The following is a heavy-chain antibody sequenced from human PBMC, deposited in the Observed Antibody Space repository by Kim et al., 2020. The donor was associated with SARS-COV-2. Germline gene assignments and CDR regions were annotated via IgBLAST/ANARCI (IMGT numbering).Heavy chain of an antibody. V-gene: IGHV3-72*01. Sequence: EYGAPVKGRFTISRDDSKSSLYLQMNSLKTEDTAVYYCSRRGKVGETNDYWGQGILVTVSS. J-gene: IGHJ4*02. CDR3: SRRGKVGETNDY. D-gene: IGHD1-26*01.